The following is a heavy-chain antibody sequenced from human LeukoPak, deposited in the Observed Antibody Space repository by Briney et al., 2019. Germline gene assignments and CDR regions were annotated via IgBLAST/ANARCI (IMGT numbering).Heavy chain of an antibody. Sequence: GGSLRLSCAASGFTFSSYGMHWVRQAPGKGLEWVAFIRYDGSNKYYADSVKGRFTISRDNSKNTLYLQMNSLRAEDTAVYYCARDLGRDYVVYPDAFDIWGQGTMVTVSS. CDR1: GFTFSSYG. D-gene: IGHD4-17*01. CDR2: IRYDGSNK. V-gene: IGHV3-30*02. CDR3: ARDLGRDYVVYPDAFDI. J-gene: IGHJ3*02.